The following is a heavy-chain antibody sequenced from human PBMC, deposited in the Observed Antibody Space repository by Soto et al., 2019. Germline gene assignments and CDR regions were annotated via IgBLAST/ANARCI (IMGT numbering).Heavy chain of an antibody. V-gene: IGHV3-23*01. CDR1: GVTFSSYA. D-gene: IGHD2-2*01. CDR2: ISGSGGST. Sequence: GGSLRLSCAASGVTFSSYAMSWVHQAPGKGLEWVSAISGSGGSTYYADSVKGRFTISRDNSKNTLYLQMNSLRAEDTAVYYCAKDLGYGISTSCDDAFDIWGQGTMVTVSS. CDR3: AKDLGYGISTSCDDAFDI. J-gene: IGHJ3*02.